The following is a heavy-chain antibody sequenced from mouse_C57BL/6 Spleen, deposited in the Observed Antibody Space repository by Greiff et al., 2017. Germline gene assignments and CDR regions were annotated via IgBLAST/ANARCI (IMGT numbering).Heavy chain of an antibody. Sequence: EVKLVESGGGLVKPGGSLKLSCAASGFTFSDYGMHWVRQAPEKGLEWVAYISSGSGIIYYADTVKGRFTLSRDNAKNTLFLQMTSLGSEDTAMYYCAREIDVWGTGTTVTVSS. CDR2: ISSGSGII. V-gene: IGHV5-17*01. CDR1: GFTFSDYG. J-gene: IGHJ1*03. CDR3: AREIDV.